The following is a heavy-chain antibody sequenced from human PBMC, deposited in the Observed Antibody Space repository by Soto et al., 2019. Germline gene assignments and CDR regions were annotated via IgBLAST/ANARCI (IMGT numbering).Heavy chain of an antibody. CDR2: IIPIFGTA. J-gene: IGHJ4*02. D-gene: IGHD3-10*01. V-gene: IGHV1-69*06. CDR3: ARDRARGSGSTPYYFDY. CDR1: GGPFSSYA. Sequence: GASVKVSCKASGGPFSSYAISWVRQAPGQGLEWMGGIIPIFGTANYAQKFQGRVTITADKSTSTAYMELSSLRSEDTAVYYCARDRARGSGSTPYYFDYWGQGTLVTVSS.